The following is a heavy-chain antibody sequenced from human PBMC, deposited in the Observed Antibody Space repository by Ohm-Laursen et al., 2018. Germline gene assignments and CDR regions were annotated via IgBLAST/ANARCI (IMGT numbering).Heavy chain of an antibody. CDR2: INPNSGGT. D-gene: IGHD6-13*01. CDR3: ARVGYSSSWVDY. V-gene: IGHV1-2*02. Sequence: GSSVKVSCKPSGYTFTGYYMHWVRQAPGQGLEWMGWINPNSGGTNYAQKFQGRVTMTRDTSISTAYMELSRLRSDDTAVYYCARVGYSSSWVDYWGQGTLVTVSS. J-gene: IGHJ4*02. CDR1: GYTFTGYY.